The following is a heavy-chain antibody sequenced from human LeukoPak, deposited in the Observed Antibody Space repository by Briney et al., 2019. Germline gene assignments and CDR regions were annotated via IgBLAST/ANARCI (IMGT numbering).Heavy chain of an antibody. CDR2: NDGGKT. V-gene: IGHV3-66*01. D-gene: IGHD3-22*01. Sequence: GGSLRLSCGASGTSVSNNYMGWVRQAPGKGLEWVAGNDGGKTYYGGSVKDRFIISRDSSRNGLFLQMYSLRAEDTAVYYCARGGYDMFLWGQGTTVTVSS. J-gene: IGHJ6*02. CDR1: GTSVSNNY. CDR3: ARGGYDMFL.